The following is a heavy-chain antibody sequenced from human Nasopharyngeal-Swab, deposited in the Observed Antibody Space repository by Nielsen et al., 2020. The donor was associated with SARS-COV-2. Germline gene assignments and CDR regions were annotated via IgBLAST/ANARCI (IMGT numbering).Heavy chain of an antibody. CDR3: ARFISQAGSFDY. CDR2: ISSSSSYI. D-gene: IGHD6-13*01. V-gene: IGHV3-21*01. J-gene: IGHJ4*02. Sequence: GESLKISCAASGFTFSSYSMNWVRQAPGKGLEWVSSISSSSSYIYYADSVKGRFTISRDNAKNSLYLQMNSLRAEDTAVYYCARFISQAGSFDYWGQGTLVTVSS. CDR1: GFTFSSYS.